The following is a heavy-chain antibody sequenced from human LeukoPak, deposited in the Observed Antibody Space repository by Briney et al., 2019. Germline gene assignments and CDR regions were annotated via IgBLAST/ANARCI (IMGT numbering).Heavy chain of an antibody. CDR1: GFTFSAFA. CDR2: IQSDGSYE. CDR3: AKDQGVVGSYDY. V-gene: IGHV3-30*02. D-gene: IGHD3-16*01. Sequence: PGGSLRLSCAASGFTFSAFAMNWVRHVPGKGLQWLAFIQSDGSYEFYADYVKGRFTISRDKSKKTVFLQMNSLRPEDTATYYCAKDQGVVGSYDYWGQGALVTVSS. J-gene: IGHJ4*02.